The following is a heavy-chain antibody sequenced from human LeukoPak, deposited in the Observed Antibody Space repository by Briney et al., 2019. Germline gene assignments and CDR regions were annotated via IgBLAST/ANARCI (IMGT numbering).Heavy chain of an antibody. CDR3: ARGTEADGTFMFDF. CDR1: GESISGFY. V-gene: IGHV4-59*08. Sequence: PSETLSLTCTVSGESISGFYWNWIRQPPGKGLEWIGYIYYSGSTNYNPSLKSRVAISVDTSKNQFSLKLSSVTAADTAVYYCARGTEADGTFMFDFWGQGTLVTVSS. CDR2: IYYSGST. J-gene: IGHJ4*02. D-gene: IGHD5-24*01.